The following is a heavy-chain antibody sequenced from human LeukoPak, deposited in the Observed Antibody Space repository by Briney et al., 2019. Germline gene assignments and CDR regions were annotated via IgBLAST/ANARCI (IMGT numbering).Heavy chain of an antibody. D-gene: IGHD6-19*01. CDR3: ARDGTQDSSGEGWFDP. CDR1: GGSISSYY. V-gene: IGHV4-59*01. J-gene: IGHJ5*02. CDR2: IYYSGST. Sequence: SETLSLTCAVSGGSISSYYWSWIRQPPGKGLEWIGYIYYSGSTNYNPSLKSRVTISVDTSKNQFSLKLSSVTAADTAVYYCARDGTQDSSGEGWFDPWGQGTLVTVSS.